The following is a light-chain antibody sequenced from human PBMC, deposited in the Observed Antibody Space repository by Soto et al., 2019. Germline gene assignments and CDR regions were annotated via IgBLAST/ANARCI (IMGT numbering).Light chain of an antibody. J-gene: IGKJ2*01. CDR1: QTINDY. V-gene: IGKV1-9*01. CDR3: RQLRAYPHH. CDR2: PAS. Sequence: DIQLTQSPSFLSASVGDRVTVTCRASQTINDYLAWFQKKEGKAPELLIYPASTLQGGVPSRFSGHGFWIEITLTISSLQPEEFSTSYCRQLRAYPHHFEQGTQLQIK.